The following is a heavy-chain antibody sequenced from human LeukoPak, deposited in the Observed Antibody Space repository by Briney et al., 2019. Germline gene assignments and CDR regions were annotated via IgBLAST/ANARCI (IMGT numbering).Heavy chain of an antibody. D-gene: IGHD6-13*01. J-gene: IGHJ4*02. CDR2: LKPNSGAT. CDR3: ARGAGSSWFDY. Sequence: ASVKVSCKPSGYTFTVNYLHWVRQAPGQGLEWMGWLKPNSGATNYAQKFQGRVTLTRDTSIRTAYMELTSLTSDDTAIYYCARGAGSSWFDYWGQGALVTVSS. V-gene: IGHV1-2*02. CDR1: GYTFTVNY.